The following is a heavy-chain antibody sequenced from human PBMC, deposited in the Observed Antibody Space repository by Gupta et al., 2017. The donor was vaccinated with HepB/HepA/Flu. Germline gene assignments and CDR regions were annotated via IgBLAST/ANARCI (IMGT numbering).Heavy chain of an antibody. CDR3: GRWGPLYYYMDV. CDR1: GYTFRNYG. V-gene: IGHV1-18*01. Sequence: QVQLVQSGGEVRNPGASVKLSCKASGYTFRNYGFTWVRQAPGQGLEWIGWISAYNGRTDYAQKFQGRVSMITDPSTTTAYMELRSLRSDDTAVYYCGRWGPLYYYMDVWGKGTTVTVSS. CDR2: ISAYNGRT. D-gene: IGHD3-16*01. J-gene: IGHJ6*03.